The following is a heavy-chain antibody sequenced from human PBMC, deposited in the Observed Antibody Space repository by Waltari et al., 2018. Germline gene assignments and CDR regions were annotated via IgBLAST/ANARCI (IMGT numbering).Heavy chain of an antibody. CDR3: ARRAAARRSYYYYYYMDV. D-gene: IGHD6-6*01. CDR2: VSHSGST. J-gene: IGHJ6*03. CDR1: GGSFSGYY. V-gene: IGHV4-34*01. Sequence: QVQLQQWGAGLLKPSETLSLTCAVYGGSFSGYYWSWIRQPPGKGLEWIGEVSHSGSTNYNPALKRRVTISVDTSKNQLSLKMSSVTAADTAVYYCARRAAARRSYYYYYYMDVWGKGTTVTVSS.